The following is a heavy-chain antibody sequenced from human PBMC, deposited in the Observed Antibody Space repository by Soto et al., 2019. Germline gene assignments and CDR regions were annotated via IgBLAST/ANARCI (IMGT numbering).Heavy chain of an antibody. V-gene: IGHV1-69*13. J-gene: IGHJ3*02. CDR3: AGEATRDGGDAFDI. CDR2: IIPIFGTA. D-gene: IGHD5-12*01. CDR1: GGTFSSYA. Sequence: SVKVSCKASGGTFSSYAISWVRQAPGQGLEWMGGIIPIFGTANYAQKFQGRVTITADESTSTAYMELSSLRSEDTAVYYCAGEATRDGGDAFDIWGQGTMVTVSS.